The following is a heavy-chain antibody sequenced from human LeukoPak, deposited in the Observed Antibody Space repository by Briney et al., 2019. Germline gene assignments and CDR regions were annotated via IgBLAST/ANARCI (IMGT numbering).Heavy chain of an antibody. CDR2: INWTGGST. Sequence: GGSLRLSCAASGFTFDDSGMSWVRQAPGKGLEWVSGINWTGGSTGYADSVKGRFTISRDNAKNSLYLQMNSLSAEDTAVYYCARAPGYRGFLDYWGQGNLVTVSS. D-gene: IGHD5-18*01. CDR1: GFTFDDSG. V-gene: IGHV3-20*04. CDR3: ARAPGYRGFLDY. J-gene: IGHJ4*02.